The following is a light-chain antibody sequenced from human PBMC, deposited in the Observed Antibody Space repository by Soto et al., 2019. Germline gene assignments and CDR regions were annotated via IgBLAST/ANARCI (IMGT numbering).Light chain of an antibody. J-gene: IGKJ1*01. CDR3: QQSYSSSWT. Sequence: IQVTQSASTLSGSVGDRVTITCRASQTLXSWFGWYQQKPGKAPNLLXDSASSLQRGGPSRLSGSGSGTDFTLTISSMQPDDFSNYYCQQSYSSSWTFGQGTKVDIK. CDR2: SAS. CDR1: QTLXSW. V-gene: IGKV1-5*01.